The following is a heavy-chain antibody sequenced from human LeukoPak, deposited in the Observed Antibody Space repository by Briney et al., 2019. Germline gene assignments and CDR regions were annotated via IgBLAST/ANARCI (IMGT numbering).Heavy chain of an antibody. CDR1: GGTFSSYA. CDR2: IIPILGIA. Sequence: SVKLSCKASGGTFSSYAISWVRQAPGQGLEWMGRIIPILGIANYAQKFQGRVTITADKSTSTAYMELSSLRSEDTAVYYCARGDYDILTGYSPSFDYWGQGTLVTVSS. CDR3: ARGDYDILTGYSPSFDY. V-gene: IGHV1-69*04. J-gene: IGHJ4*02. D-gene: IGHD3-9*01.